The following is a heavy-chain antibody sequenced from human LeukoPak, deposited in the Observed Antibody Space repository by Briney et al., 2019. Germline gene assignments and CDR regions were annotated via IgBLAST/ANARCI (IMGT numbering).Heavy chain of an antibody. CDR2: IYPGDSDT. CDR3: ARGRSGYCSGGSCRNWFDP. V-gene: IGHV5-51*01. Sequence: GESLQISCKGSGYSFTSYWIGWVRQMPGKGLEWMGIIYPGDSDTRYSPSFQGQVTISADKSISTAYLQWSSLKASDTAVYYCARGRSGYCSGGSCRNWFDPWGQGTLVTVSS. D-gene: IGHD2-15*01. CDR1: GYSFTSYW. J-gene: IGHJ5*02.